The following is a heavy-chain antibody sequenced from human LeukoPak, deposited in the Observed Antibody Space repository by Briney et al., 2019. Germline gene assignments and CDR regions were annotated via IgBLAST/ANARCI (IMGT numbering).Heavy chain of an antibody. V-gene: IGHV3-7*03. Sequence: GGSLRLSCAGSGFLFNTNWMTWVRQAPGKGLEWVATIKQDGSEKYYVDSVKGRFTISRDNAKNSLYLQMNSLRAEDTAVYYCARSPRSTGYSYEDYWGQGTLVTVSS. D-gene: IGHD5-18*01. CDR2: IKQDGSEK. CDR1: GFLFNTNW. CDR3: ARSPRSTGYSYEDY. J-gene: IGHJ4*02.